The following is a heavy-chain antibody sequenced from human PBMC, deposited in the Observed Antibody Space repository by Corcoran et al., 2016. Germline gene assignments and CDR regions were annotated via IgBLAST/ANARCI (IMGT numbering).Heavy chain of an antibody. CDR3: AKEGHGTFDY. CDR1: GFTFSSYG. V-gene: IGHV3-30*18. Sequence: QVQLVESGGGVVQPGRSLRLSCAASGFTFSSYGMHWVRQAPGKGLEWVAVISYDGSNKYYADSVKGRFTISRDNSKNTLYLQMNSLRVEDTAVYYCAKEGHGTFDYCGQGTLVTVSS. CDR2: ISYDGSNK. J-gene: IGHJ4*02.